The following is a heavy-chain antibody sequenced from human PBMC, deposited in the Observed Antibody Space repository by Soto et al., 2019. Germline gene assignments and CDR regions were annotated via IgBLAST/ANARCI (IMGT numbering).Heavy chain of an antibody. CDR2: IIPIFGTT. D-gene: IGHD3-3*01. V-gene: IGHV1-69*12. J-gene: IGHJ4*01. Sequence: QVQLVQSGAEVRKPGSSVKVSCKASGGTLSSYAFSWVRQAPGQGLEWMGGIIPIFGTTNHAQKFQDRVTITADQSTRTAYLELSILGLEDTAVYYCATRVRFCVSATCHVDYCGPGTRVTVSS. CDR1: GGTLSSYA. CDR3: ATRVRFCVSATCHVDY.